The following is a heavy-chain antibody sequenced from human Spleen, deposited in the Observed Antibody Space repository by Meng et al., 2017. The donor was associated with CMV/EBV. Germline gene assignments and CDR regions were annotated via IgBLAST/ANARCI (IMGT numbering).Heavy chain of an antibody. CDR1: GYTLTELS. CDR3: ATFDSSGQPSDY. J-gene: IGHJ4*02. CDR2: FDPDDGET. D-gene: IGHD3-22*01. Sequence: ASVKVSCKVSGYTLTELSIHWVRQAPGKGLEWMGGFDPDDGETIYAQKFQGRVTITEDTSTDTAYLELSSLRSEDTAVYYCATFDSSGQPSDYWGQGTLVTVSS. V-gene: IGHV1-24*01.